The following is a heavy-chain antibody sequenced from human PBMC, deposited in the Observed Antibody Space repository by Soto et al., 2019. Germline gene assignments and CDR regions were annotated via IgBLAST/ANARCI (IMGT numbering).Heavy chain of an antibody. CDR1: GGSINDYY. CDR2: MFYSGTS. V-gene: IGHV4-59*08. CDR3: ARTKDGYDILTGYVY. D-gene: IGHD3-9*01. Sequence: PSETLSLTCTVSGGSINDYYWSWIRQPPGKGLEWIGYMFYSGTSNYNPSLKSRVSISGDTSKSQFSLKLSSVTAADTAVYYCARTKDGYDILTGYVYWGQGTLVTVS. J-gene: IGHJ1*01.